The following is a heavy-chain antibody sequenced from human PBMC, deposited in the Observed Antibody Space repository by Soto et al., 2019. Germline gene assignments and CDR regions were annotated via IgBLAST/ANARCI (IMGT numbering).Heavy chain of an antibody. CDR2: IFPGGST. CDR1: GFTVSSNF. CDR3: AKETVFTAVEDK. V-gene: IGHV3-53*01. J-gene: IGHJ4*02. Sequence: GGSLRLSCAASGFTVSSNFMNWVRQAPGKGLEWLSVIFPGGSTYYADSMKGRFTISRDNSRNTLYLQMNSLKADDTAVYYCAKETVFTAVEDKWGQGNLVTVSS. D-gene: IGHD3-10*02.